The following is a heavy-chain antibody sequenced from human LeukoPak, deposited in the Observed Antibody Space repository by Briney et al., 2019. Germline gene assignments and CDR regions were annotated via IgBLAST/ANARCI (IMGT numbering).Heavy chain of an antibody. CDR1: GDSVSSNSAA. V-gene: IGHV6-1*01. D-gene: IGHD3-3*01. CDR3: ARQIFGVVTPYYYYYYMDV. J-gene: IGHJ6*03. Sequence: TLSLTCAISGDSVSSNSAAWNWIRQSPSRGLEWLGRTYYRSKWYNDYVVSVKSRITINPDTSKNQFSLQLNSVTPEDTAVYYCARQIFGVVTPYYYYYYMDVWGKGTTVTVSS. CDR2: TYYRSKWYN.